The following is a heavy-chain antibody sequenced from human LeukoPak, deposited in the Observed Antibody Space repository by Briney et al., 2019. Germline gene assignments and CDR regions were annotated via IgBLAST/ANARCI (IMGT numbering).Heavy chain of an antibody. CDR2: INPNSGGT. D-gene: IGHD6-6*01. J-gene: IGHJ4*02. CDR3: ARDEAKQLVPSR. V-gene: IGHV1-2*06. Sequence: ASVKVSCKASGYTFTGYYMHWVRQAPGQGLEWMGRINPNSGGTNYAQKFQGRVTMTRDTSISTAYMELSRLRSDDTAVYYCARDEAKQLVPSRWGQGTLVTVSS. CDR1: GYTFTGYY.